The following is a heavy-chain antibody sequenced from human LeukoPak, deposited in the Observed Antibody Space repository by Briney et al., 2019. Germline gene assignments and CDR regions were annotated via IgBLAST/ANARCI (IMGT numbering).Heavy chain of an antibody. J-gene: IGHJ3*02. Sequence: SETLSLTCSVSGGSISSLYWSWIRQPPGKGLEWIGYMYYSGSTNYNPSLKSRVTISVDTSKNQFSLKLSSVTAADTAVYYCARAQGTIVGAPFAFDIWGQGTMVTVSS. CDR3: ARAQGTIVGAPFAFDI. D-gene: IGHD1-26*01. V-gene: IGHV4-59*01. CDR2: MYYSGST. CDR1: GGSISSLY.